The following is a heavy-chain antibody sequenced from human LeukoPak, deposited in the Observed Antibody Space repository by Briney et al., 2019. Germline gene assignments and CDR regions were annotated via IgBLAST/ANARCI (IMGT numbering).Heavy chain of an antibody. CDR3: ATCITGTRGIWFDP. Sequence: SETLSLTCTVSGGSISSSSYYWGWIRQPPGKGLEWIGSIYYSGSTYYNPSLKSRVTISVDTSKNQFSLKLSSVTAADTAVYYCATCITGTRGIWFDPWGQGTLVTVSS. CDR2: IYYSGST. V-gene: IGHV4-39*07. CDR1: GGSISSSSYY. J-gene: IGHJ5*02. D-gene: IGHD1-20*01.